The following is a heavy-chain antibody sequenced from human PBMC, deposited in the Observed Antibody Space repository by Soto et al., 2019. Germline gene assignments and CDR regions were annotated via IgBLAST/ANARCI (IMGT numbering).Heavy chain of an antibody. CDR1: GFPFSTYA. V-gene: IGHV3-23*01. Sequence: GGSLRLSCAASGFPFSTYAMSWVRQAPGKGLEWVSAISGSGGTTYYADSVKGRFTISRDNSKNTVYVQMNSLRPEDTAIYYCAKDPLGGAETTTRHDYWGQGTLVTVSS. D-gene: IGHD1-1*01. J-gene: IGHJ4*02. CDR3: AKDPLGGAETTTRHDY. CDR2: ISGSGGTT.